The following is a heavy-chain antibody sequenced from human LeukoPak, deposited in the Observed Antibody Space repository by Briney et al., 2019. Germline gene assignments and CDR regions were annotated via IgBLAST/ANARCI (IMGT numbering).Heavy chain of an antibody. D-gene: IGHD1-14*01. CDR2: INQGGSDK. CDR1: GFTFSGHW. J-gene: IGHJ4*02. CDR3: TRDRSRAEDD. Sequence: GGSLRLSCAASGFTFSGHWMSWVRQGPGKGLEWVANINQGGSDKYYVDSVKGRFTISRDNANNLLYLQMNSLRGEDTAVYYCTRDRSRAEDDWGQGTLVTVSS. V-gene: IGHV3-7*01.